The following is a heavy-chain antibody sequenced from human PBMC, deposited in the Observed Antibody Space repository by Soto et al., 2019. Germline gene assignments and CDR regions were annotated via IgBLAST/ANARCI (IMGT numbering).Heavy chain of an antibody. CDR2: INHSGST. CDR1: GGSFSCYY. V-gene: IGHV4-34*01. J-gene: IGHJ4*02. Sequence: PSETLSLTCTVSGGSFSCYYGTWIRQPPGTGLEWIGEINHSGSTNYNPSLKSRVTISVDTSKNQFSLKLTSVTAADTAVYYCARDKITGLFDYWGQGTLVTVSS. D-gene: IGHD2-8*02. CDR3: ARDKITGLFDY.